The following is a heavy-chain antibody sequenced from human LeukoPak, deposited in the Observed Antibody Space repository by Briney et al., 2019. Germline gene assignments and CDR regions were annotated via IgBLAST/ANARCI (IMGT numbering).Heavy chain of an antibody. CDR1: GGSISSSSYY. CDR2: IYYSGST. D-gene: IGHD3-22*01. CDR3: ARPGDYYDSSGYYKSRILYYFDY. Sequence: SETLSLTCTVSGGSISSSSYYWGWIRQPPGKGLEWIGSIYYSGSTYYNPSLKSRVTISVDTSKNQFSLKLSSVTAADTAVYYCARPGDYYDSSGYYKSRILYYFDYWGQGTLVTVSS. J-gene: IGHJ4*02. V-gene: IGHV4-39*01.